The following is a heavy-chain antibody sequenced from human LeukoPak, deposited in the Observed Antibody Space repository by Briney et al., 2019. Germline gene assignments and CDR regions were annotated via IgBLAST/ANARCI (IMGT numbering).Heavy chain of an antibody. J-gene: IGHJ4*02. CDR3: ARVQVGAPFFDY. CDR2: ISSSSSYI. V-gene: IGHV3-21*01. D-gene: IGHD1-26*01. CDR1: GFTFSSYS. Sequence: GGSLRLSCAASGFTFSSYSMNWVRQAPGKGLEWVSSISSSSSYIYYADSVKGRFTISRDNAKNSLYLQMNSLRAEDTAVYYCARVQVGAPFFDYWGQGTLVTVSS.